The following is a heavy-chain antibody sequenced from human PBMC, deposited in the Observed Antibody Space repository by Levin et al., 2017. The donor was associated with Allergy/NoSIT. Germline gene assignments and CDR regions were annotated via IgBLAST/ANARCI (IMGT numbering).Heavy chain of an antibody. V-gene: IGHV3-48*03. CDR1: GFTFSSDE. J-gene: IGHJ4*02. CDR2: ISGRGDTI. CDR3: ARLQPAWFGEVYAFDY. Sequence: PGGSLRLSCAASGFTFSSDEINWVRLAPGRGLEWLSYISGRGDTIYYADSVKGRFTVSRDNAKNSVYLQMNDLRAEDTGVYYCARLQPAWFGEVYAFDYWGQGTLVTVSS. D-gene: IGHD3-10*01.